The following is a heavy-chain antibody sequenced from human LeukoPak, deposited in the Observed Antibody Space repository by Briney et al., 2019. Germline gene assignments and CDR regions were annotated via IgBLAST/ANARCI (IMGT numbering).Heavy chain of an antibody. Sequence: SETLSLTCAVYGGSFSGYYWSWIRQPPGKGLEWIGEINHSGSTNYNPSLKSRVTISVDTSKNQFSLKLSSVTAADTAVYYCARRTSRRSPGRGGFDYWGQGTLVTVSS. V-gene: IGHV4-34*01. J-gene: IGHJ4*02. CDR2: INHSGST. CDR1: GGSFSGYY. CDR3: ARRTSRRSPGRGGFDY. D-gene: IGHD1-26*01.